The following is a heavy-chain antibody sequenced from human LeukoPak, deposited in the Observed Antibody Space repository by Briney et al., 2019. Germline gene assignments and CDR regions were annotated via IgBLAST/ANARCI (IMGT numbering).Heavy chain of an antibody. CDR1: GYTLTSYY. J-gene: IGHJ4*02. V-gene: IGHV1-46*01. D-gene: IGHD5-18*01. CDR2: INPSGGST. Sequence: ASVKVSCKASGYTLTSYYMHWVRQAPGQGLEWMGIINPSGGSTSYAQKFQGRVTMTRDMSTSTVYMELSSLRSEDTAVYYCARGGYSYAEADYWGQGTLVTGSP. CDR3: ARGGYSYAEADY.